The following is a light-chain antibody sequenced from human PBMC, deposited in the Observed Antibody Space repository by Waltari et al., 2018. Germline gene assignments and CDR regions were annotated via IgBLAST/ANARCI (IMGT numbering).Light chain of an antibody. CDR1: QIINTV. CDR2: TAS. CDR3: QQSFRIPYT. J-gene: IGKJ2*01. V-gene: IGKV1-39*01. Sequence: DIQLTQSPSSLSASVGDRVTITCRARQIINTVLNWYQQNPGEAPKLLIFTASRMQGGVPPRFSGTGSGTEYSLTISSLQADDFATYCCQQSFRIPYTFGPGTNLDI.